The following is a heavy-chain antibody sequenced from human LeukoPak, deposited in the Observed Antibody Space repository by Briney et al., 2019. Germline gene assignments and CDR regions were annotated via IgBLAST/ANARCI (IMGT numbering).Heavy chain of an antibody. V-gene: IGHV3-30-3*01. J-gene: IGHJ4*02. CDR3: ARDYRYRSGWTVFDY. Sequence: GGSLRFSCAASGFTFSSYAMHWVRQAPGKGLEWVAVISYDGSNKYYADSVKGRFTISRDNSKNTLYLQMNSLRAEDTAVYYCARDYRYRSGWTVFDYWGQGTLVTVSS. CDR2: ISYDGSNK. CDR1: GFTFSSYA. D-gene: IGHD6-19*01.